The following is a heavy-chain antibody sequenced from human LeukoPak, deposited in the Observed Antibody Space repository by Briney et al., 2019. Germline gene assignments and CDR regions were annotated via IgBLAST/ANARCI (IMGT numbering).Heavy chain of an antibody. CDR3: ARAKWLAPRSFDY. J-gene: IGHJ4*02. CDR2: INHSGST. D-gene: IGHD6-19*01. Sequence: SETLSLTCTVSGGSFSTSGNYWGWIRRPPGRGLEWIGEINHSGSTNYNPSLKSRVTISVDTSKNQFSLKLGSVTAADTAVYYCARAKWLAPRSFDYWGQGTLVTVSS. CDR1: GGSFSTSGNY. V-gene: IGHV4-39*07.